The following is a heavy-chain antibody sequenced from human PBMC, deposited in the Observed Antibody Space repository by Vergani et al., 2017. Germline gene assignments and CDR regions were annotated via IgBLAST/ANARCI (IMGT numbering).Heavy chain of an antibody. CDR1: SFSVSSHY. D-gene: IGHD3-16*01. Sequence: LVVSGGGLVQPGGSLRLSCAASSFSVSSHYMTWVRQAPGKGLEWVSTINIGGRTSYADAVKGRLTLTRDDSKNTLHLQMNSLRPEDTAVYYCARGMITETTDLNGFDIWGQGTMVSVSS. CDR2: INIGGRT. CDR3: ARGMITETTDLNGFDI. J-gene: IGHJ3*02. V-gene: IGHV3-66*02.